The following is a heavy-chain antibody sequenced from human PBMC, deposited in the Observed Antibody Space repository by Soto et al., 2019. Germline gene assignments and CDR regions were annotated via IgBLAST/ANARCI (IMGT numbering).Heavy chain of an antibody. Sequence: SETLSLTCAVYGGSFSGYYWSWIRQPPGKGLEWIGEINHSGSTNYNPSLKSRVTISVDTSKNQFSLKLSSVTAADTAVYYCATRGIMITFGGVIVPRAAFDYWGQGTLVTVS. V-gene: IGHV4-34*01. CDR1: GGSFSGYY. CDR2: INHSGST. CDR3: ATRGIMITFGGVIVPRAAFDY. J-gene: IGHJ4*02. D-gene: IGHD3-16*02.